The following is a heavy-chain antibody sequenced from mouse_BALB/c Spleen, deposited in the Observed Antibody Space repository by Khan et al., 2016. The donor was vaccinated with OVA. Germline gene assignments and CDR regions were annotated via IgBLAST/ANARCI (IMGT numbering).Heavy chain of an antibody. V-gene: IGHV14-3*02. CDR2: IDPANGNT. Sequence: VQLQQSGAELVKPGASVKLSCTASGFNIKDTYMHWVKPRPEQGLEWIGRIDPANGNTKYDPKFQGKATITADTSSNTAYLHLSSLTSEDTAVYYCARDYWDVFAYWGQGTLVTVSA. CDR1: GFNIKDTY. J-gene: IGHJ3*01. CDR3: ARDYWDVFAY. D-gene: IGHD4-1*01.